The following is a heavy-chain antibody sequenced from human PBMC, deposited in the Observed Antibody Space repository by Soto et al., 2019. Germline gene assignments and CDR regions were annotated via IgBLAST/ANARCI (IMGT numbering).Heavy chain of an antibody. V-gene: IGHV3-23*01. Sequence: EVQLLESGGGLVQPGGSLRLSCAASGFTFSSYAMSWVRQAPGKGLEWVSAMSGSGGSRYYADSVKGRFTISRDNPSNTRYLQMNSLSAEDTAVYYCPSPGVECSGYPRSYWLLGLWGRGTLVTLPS. D-gene: IGHD3-22*01. CDR1: GFTFSSYA. J-gene: IGHJ2*01. CDR2: MSGSGGSR. CDR3: PSPGVECSGYPRSYWLLGL.